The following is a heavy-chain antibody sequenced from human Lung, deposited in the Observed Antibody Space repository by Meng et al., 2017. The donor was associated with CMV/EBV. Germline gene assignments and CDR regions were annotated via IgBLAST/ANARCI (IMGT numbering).Heavy chain of an antibody. J-gene: IGHJ4*01. CDR1: GFTFSSYG. CDR2: IWYDGSNK. D-gene: IGHD1-26*01. CDR3: AKDRAPPEDYYFDY. V-gene: IGHV3-33*06. Sequence: GGSXRLXCAASGFTFSSYGMHWVRQAPGKGLEWVAVIWYDGSNKYYADSVKGRFTISRDNSKNTLYLQMNSLRAEDTAVYYCAKDRAPPEDYYFDYWGHGTLVTISS.